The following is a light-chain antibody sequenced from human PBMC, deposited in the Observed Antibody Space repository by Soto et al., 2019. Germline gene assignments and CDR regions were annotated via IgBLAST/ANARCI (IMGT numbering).Light chain of an antibody. J-gene: IGLJ2*01. CDR3: SSYTSSSTLVV. CDR1: SSDVGDYNY. Sequence: QSALTQPASVSGSPGQSITISCTGTSSDVGDYNYVSWYQQHPGKAPKLRIYDVSNRPSGVSNRFSGSKSGNTASLTISGLQAEDEADYYCSSYTSSSTLVVFGGGTKVTVL. CDR2: DVS. V-gene: IGLV2-14*01.